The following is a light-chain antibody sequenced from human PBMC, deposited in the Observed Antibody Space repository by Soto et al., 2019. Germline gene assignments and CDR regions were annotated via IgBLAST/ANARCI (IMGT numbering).Light chain of an antibody. CDR3: MPATHWTLT. Sequence: DVVLTQSPLSLPVTLGQPASISCRSSQSLLYSDGNTYLSWFQQRPGQSPRRLIYQVSNRDSGVPDSFSGSGSCTDFTLTISRVEAEDCGVYYCMPATHWTLTFGGGTKVETK. V-gene: IGKV2-30*01. J-gene: IGKJ4*01. CDR2: QVS. CDR1: QSLLYSDGNTY.